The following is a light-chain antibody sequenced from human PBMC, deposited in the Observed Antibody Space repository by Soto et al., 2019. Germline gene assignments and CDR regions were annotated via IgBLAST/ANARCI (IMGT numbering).Light chain of an antibody. CDR3: QHYGDSRT. V-gene: IGKV3-20*01. Sequence: EIVLTQSPGTLSLSPGERATLSCRASQSVSGTYLAWYQQKPGQAPRLLIYDASNRATGIPDRFSGSGSGTDFTLTISRLEPEDFAVYYCQHYGDSRTFGQGTKVDIK. CDR2: DAS. CDR1: QSVSGTY. J-gene: IGKJ1*01.